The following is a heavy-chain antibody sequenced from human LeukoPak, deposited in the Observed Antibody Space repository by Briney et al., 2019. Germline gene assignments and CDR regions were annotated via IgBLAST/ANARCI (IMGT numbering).Heavy chain of an antibody. Sequence: GGPLRLSCAASGFTFSNYGMNWVRQSPVKGLEWVSVISDSGGKTHYADSVKGRFPISRDNSKNTLYLQMNSLRLEDTAVYYCATRPGYRAFDYWGQGTLVTVSS. J-gene: IGHJ4*02. CDR1: GFTFSNYG. CDR2: ISDSGGKT. CDR3: ATRPGYRAFDY. D-gene: IGHD1-1*01. V-gene: IGHV3-23*01.